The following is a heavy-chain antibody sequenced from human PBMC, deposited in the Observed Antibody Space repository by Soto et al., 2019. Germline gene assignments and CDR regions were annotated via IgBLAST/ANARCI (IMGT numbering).Heavy chain of an antibody. CDR3: AREGSGADPGDY. Sequence: QVQLQQWGAGLLKPSETLSLTCAVYGGSFSGYYWSWIRQPPGKGLEWIGEINHSGSTNYNPSLKXXVTXSVDTSKNQFSLKLSSVTAADTAVYYCAREGSGADPGDYWGQGTLVTVSS. D-gene: IGHD3-10*01. V-gene: IGHV4-34*01. J-gene: IGHJ4*02. CDR1: GGSFSGYY. CDR2: INHSGST.